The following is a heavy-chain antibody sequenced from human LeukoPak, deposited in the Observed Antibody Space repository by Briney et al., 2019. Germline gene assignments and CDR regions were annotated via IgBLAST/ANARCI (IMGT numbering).Heavy chain of an antibody. CDR1: GFTFSSYG. CDR2: ISGSGGST. D-gene: IGHD6-13*01. V-gene: IGHV3-23*01. CDR3: AKALDSSSWYGFYFDY. J-gene: IGHJ4*02. Sequence: GGSLRLSCAASGFTFSSYGTSWVRQAPGKGLEWVSAISGSGGSTYYADSVKGRFTISRGNSKNTLLLQMNSLSAEDTAVYYCAKALDSSSWYGFYFDYWGQGTLVTVSS.